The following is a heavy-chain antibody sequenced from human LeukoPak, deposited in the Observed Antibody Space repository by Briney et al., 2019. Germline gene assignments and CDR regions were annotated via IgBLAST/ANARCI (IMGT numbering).Heavy chain of an antibody. V-gene: IGHV3-74*01. Sequence: GGPLRLSCAASGFTFSSYWMHWVRQAPGQGLVWVSRINSDGSSTSYADSVKGRFTISTVNAKNKLYLQMHSFRAEAAAVYYCAIDAAYYYDSSGYYVPPYFDYWGQGTLVTVSS. J-gene: IGHJ4*02. CDR2: INSDGSST. D-gene: IGHD3-22*01. CDR3: AIDAAYYYDSSGYYVPPYFDY. CDR1: GFTFSSYW.